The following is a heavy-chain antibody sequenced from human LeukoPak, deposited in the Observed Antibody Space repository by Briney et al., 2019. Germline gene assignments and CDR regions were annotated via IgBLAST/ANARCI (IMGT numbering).Heavy chain of an antibody. CDR2: ISGDGGVT. CDR1: GFTLRNYW. CDR3: ARYSSSSGGASYYLDY. V-gene: IGHV3-74*01. J-gene: IGHJ4*01. D-gene: IGHD6-6*01. Sequence: GGSLRLSCTASGFTLRNYWMHWVRQVPGKRLVWVPRISGDGGVTNYADSVQGRFTISRDNAKNILYLQINSLRSEDTAVYYCARYSSSSGGASYYLDYWGHGTLVTVSS.